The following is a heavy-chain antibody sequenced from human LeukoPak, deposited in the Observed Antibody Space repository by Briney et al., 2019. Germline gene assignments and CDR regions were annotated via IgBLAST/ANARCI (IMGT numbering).Heavy chain of an antibody. Sequence: PGGSLRLSCAASGFTFSSYAMHWVRQAPGKGLEWVAVISYDGSNKYYADSVKGRFTISRDNSKNTLYLQMNSLRSEDTAVYYCASGPYSSSWLGYYYYYGMDVWGQGTTVTVSS. CDR2: ISYDGSNK. CDR3: ASGPYSSSWLGYYYYYGMDV. V-gene: IGHV3-30*04. D-gene: IGHD6-13*01. CDR1: GFTFSSYA. J-gene: IGHJ6*02.